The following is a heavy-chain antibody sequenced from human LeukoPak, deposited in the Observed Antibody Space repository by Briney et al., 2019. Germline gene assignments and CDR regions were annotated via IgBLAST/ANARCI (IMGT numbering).Heavy chain of an antibody. V-gene: IGHV3-30*18. D-gene: IGHD4-23*01. Sequence: SGRSLRLSCAASGFTFSNYGMHWVRQAPGKGLEWVAVISYDGSNKYYADPVKGRFTISRDNSKNTLYLQMNSLRAEDTAVYNCAKEDDYGGYVDYWGQGTLVTVSS. CDR3: AKEDDYGGYVDY. CDR2: ISYDGSNK. J-gene: IGHJ4*02. CDR1: GFTFSNYG.